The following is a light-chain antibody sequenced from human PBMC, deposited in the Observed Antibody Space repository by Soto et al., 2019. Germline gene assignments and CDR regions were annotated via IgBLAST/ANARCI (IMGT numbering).Light chain of an antibody. CDR3: IQALQTPYT. CDR1: QSLLHSNAYNY. CDR2: LGF. V-gene: IGKV2-28*01. Sequence: DIVMTQSPLSLPVTPGEPASISCRSSQSLLHSNAYNYLDWYLQKPGQSPQLLIYLGFNRASGVPDRFSGSGSGTDFTLKISRVEAEDVGVYYCIQALQTPYTFGQGTKVEIK. J-gene: IGKJ2*01.